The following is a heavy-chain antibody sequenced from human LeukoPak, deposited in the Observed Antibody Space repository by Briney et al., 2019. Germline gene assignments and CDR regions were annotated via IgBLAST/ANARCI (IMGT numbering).Heavy chain of an antibody. D-gene: IGHD3-3*01. CDR1: GFTFSSYG. V-gene: IGHV3-23*01. J-gene: IGHJ4*02. Sequence: GGSLRLSCAASGFTFSSYGMSWVRQAPGKGLEWVSAISGSGGSTYYADSVKGRFTISRDNSKNTLYLQMNSLRAEDTAVYYCAKDRAAFWSRYFDYWGQGTLVTVSS. CDR3: AKDRAAFWSRYFDY. CDR2: ISGSGGST.